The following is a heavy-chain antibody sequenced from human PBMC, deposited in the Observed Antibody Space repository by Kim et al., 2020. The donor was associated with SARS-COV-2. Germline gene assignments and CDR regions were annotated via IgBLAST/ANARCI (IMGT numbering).Heavy chain of an antibody. D-gene: IGHD6-13*01. V-gene: IGHV3-23*01. CDR3: AKGYSSSWVIDY. J-gene: IGHJ4*02. Sequence: GGSLRLSCAASGFTFSSYAMSWVRQAPGKGLEWVSAISGSGGSTYYADSVKGRFTISRDNSKNTLYLHMNSLRVEDTAVYYCAKGYSSSWVIDYWGEGTHVTVSS. CDR2: ISGSGGST. CDR1: GFTFSSYA.